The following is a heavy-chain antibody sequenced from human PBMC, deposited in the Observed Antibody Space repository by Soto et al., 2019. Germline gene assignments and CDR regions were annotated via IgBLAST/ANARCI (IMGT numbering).Heavy chain of an antibody. CDR2: INAGNGNT. D-gene: IGHD6-19*01. V-gene: IGHV1-3*01. CDR1: GYTFTGYA. J-gene: IGHJ3*02. CDR3: ARVGWLVESAFDI. Sequence: ALVKVSCKASGYTFTGYAMHWVRQTPGQRLEWMGWINAGNGNTKYSQKFQGRVTITRDTSASTAYMELSSLRSEDTAVYYCARVGWLVESAFDICGQGTMVTVSS.